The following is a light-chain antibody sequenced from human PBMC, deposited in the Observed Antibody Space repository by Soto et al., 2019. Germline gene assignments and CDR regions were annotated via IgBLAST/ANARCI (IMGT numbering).Light chain of an antibody. CDR1: PSIGSY. J-gene: IGKJ2*01. Sequence: QLTQAPSLLSASVGDRVTITCRASPSIGSYLNWYQHKPGEAPKLLIFAADTLKSGVPSRFSCSGFNKEFTLTVTSLQPEDFATYYCQQNYDVPYTFGLGTRVEIK. CDR3: QQNYDVPYT. V-gene: IGKV1-39*01. CDR2: AAD.